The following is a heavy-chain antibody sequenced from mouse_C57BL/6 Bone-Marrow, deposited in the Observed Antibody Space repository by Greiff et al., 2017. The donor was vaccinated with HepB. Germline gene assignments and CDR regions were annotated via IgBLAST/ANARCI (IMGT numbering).Heavy chain of an antibody. CDR3: ARHPGSSYGYFDV. CDR2: ISNGGGST. CDR1: GFTFSDYY. J-gene: IGHJ1*03. Sequence: EVKVVESGGGLVQPGGSLKLSCAASGFTFSDYYMYWVRQTPEKRLEWVAYISNGGGSTYYPDTVKGRFTISRDNAKNTLYLQMSRLKSEDTAMYYCARHPGSSYGYFDVWGTGTTVTVSS. D-gene: IGHD1-1*01. V-gene: IGHV5-12*01.